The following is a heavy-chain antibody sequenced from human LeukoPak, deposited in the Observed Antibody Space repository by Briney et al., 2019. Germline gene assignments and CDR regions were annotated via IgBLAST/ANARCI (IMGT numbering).Heavy chain of an antibody. Sequence: SDTRSLTCAVYGGSLGAYYWSWGRHPPGKEREWIGEINHSVSTNYNPSLNTRVTRSIDTSKNQFSLKLNSVTAADTAVYYCARVVAAAGNKWFDPWGQGTLVTVSS. D-gene: IGHD6-13*01. CDR1: GGSLGAYY. CDR2: INHSVST. V-gene: IGHV4-34*01. CDR3: ARVVAAAGNKWFDP. J-gene: IGHJ5*02.